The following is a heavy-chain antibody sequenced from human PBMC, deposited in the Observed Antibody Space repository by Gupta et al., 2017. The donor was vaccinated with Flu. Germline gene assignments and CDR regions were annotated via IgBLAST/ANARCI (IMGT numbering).Heavy chain of an antibody. CDR3: ATNSGYQDYGMDV. CDR1: GFTVSSNY. D-gene: IGHD3-22*01. V-gene: IGHV3-66*02. Sequence: EVQLVESGGGLVQPGGSLRLSCAASGFTVSSNYMSWVRQAPGKGLEWVSVIYSGGSTYYADSVKGRFTISRDNSKNTLYLQMNSLRAEDTAVYYCATNSGYQDYGMDVWGQGTTVTVSS. CDR2: IYSGGST. J-gene: IGHJ6*02.